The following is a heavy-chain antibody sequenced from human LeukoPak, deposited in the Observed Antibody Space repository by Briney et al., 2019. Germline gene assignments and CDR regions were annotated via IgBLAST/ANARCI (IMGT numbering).Heavy chain of an antibody. V-gene: IGHV1-24*01. CDR2: VSHEDGTT. CDR3: ATGAIVYDY. CDR1: GSTLSKIS. J-gene: IGHJ4*02. D-gene: IGHD3-9*01. Sequence: ASVKVSCKVSGSTLSKISVDWVRQAPGKGLEWMGSVSHEDGTTIHAQKFQGRFNMTVDTATDTAYMEMSSLMSEDTAIYYCATGAIVYDYWGQGTLVTVSS.